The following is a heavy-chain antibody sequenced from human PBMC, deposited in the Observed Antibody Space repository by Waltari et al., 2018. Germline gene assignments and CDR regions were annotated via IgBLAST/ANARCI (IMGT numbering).Heavy chain of an antibody. D-gene: IGHD2-15*01. V-gene: IGHV3-48*04. CDR2: ISSSSSTI. Sequence: EVQLVESGGGLVQPGGSLRLSCAASGFTFSSYSMNWVRQAPGKGLEWVSYISSSSSTINYADSVKGRVTIYRDNAKNSLYLQMNSLRAEDTAVYYCARIRIACSGGSCYIDYWGQGTLVTVSS. CDR1: GFTFSSYS. J-gene: IGHJ4*02. CDR3: ARIRIACSGGSCYIDY.